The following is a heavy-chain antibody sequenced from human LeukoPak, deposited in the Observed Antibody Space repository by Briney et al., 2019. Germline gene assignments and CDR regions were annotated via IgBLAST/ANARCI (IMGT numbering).Heavy chain of an antibody. V-gene: IGHV1-69*05. J-gene: IGHJ6*03. Sequence: ASVKVSCKASEGTFSRYAINWVRQAPGQGLEWMGRIIPIFGTANYAQKFQGRVTITTDESTSTAYMELSSLRSEDTAVYYCAREARYGGYYYYYYMDVWGKGTTVTVSS. D-gene: IGHD3-16*02. CDR3: AREARYGGYYYYYYMDV. CDR2: IIPIFGTA. CDR1: EGTFSRYA.